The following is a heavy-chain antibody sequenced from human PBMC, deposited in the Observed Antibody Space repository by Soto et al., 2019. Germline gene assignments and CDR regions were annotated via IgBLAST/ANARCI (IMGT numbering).Heavy chain of an antibody. CDR2: INTDGSTT. D-gene: IGHD3-16*01. CDR1: GFPFSNYW. J-gene: IGHJ4*02. Sequence: EVQLVESGGGLVQPGGSLSPSCAASGFPFSNYWMHWVRQAPGKGPVWVSRINTDGSTTNYADSVKGRFTISRDNAKNTLYLQTNSLGAEDTAVYYCARDLGGYASHWGQGTLVTVSS. CDR3: ARDLGGYASH. V-gene: IGHV3-74*01.